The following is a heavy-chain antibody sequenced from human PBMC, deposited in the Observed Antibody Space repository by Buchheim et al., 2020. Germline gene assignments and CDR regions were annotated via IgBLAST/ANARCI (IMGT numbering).Heavy chain of an antibody. CDR2: IYYSGST. V-gene: IGHV4-59*01. J-gene: IGHJ6*02. Sequence: QVQLQESGPGLVKPSETLSLTCTVSGGSISSYYWSWIRQPPGKGLEWIGYIYYSGSTNYNPSLKSRVPISVDTSKNQFSLKLSSVTAADTAVYYCAREGTTRYCSGGSCYGYYYGMDVWGQGTT. CDR1: GGSISSYY. CDR3: AREGTTRYCSGGSCYGYYYGMDV. D-gene: IGHD2-15*01.